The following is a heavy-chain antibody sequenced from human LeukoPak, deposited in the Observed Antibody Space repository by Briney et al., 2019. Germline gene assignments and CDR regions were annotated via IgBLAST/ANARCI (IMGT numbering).Heavy chain of an antibody. CDR1: GYTVTHYH. D-gene: IGHD6-25*01. Sequence: GASVKLSCKASGYTVTHYHINSVRRSPGQRLEWVGWMNSNNGDRGFAQSFKGRVAITRDTSMSTAYMDLGSLRSEDTAVYFCARTTAFTASGYDYWGQGTLVTVSS. J-gene: IGHJ4*02. CDR3: ARTTAFTASGYDY. CDR2: MNSNNGDR. V-gene: IGHV1-8*02.